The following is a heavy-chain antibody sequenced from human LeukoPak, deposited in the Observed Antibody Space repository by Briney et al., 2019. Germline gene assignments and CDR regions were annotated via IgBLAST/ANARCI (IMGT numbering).Heavy chain of an antibody. CDR1: GGTFSSYA. Sequence: SVKVSCKASGGTFSSYAISWVRQAPGQGLEWMGGIIPIFGTANYAQKFQGRVTITTDESTSTAYMELSSLRSEDTAVYYCARDLYGELGWFDPWGQGTLVTVSS. J-gene: IGHJ5*02. CDR2: IIPIFGTA. D-gene: IGHD1-26*01. CDR3: ARDLYGELGWFDP. V-gene: IGHV1-69*05.